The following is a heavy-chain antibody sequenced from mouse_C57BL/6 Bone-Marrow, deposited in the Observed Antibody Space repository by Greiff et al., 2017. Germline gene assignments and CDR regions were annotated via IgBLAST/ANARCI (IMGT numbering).Heavy chain of an antibody. CDR3: GVSYYGSSASPLAY. V-gene: IGHV14-3*01. J-gene: IGHJ3*01. Sequence: EVKLEESVAELVRPGASVKMSCTASGFNIKNTYMHWVKQRPEQGLEWIGRIYPANGNTKYYPKFQGKATITADTTSNTAYMQLSSLTSEDTAIYYCGVSYYGSSASPLAYWGQGTLVTVSA. CDR2: IYPANGNT. CDR1: GFNIKNTY. D-gene: IGHD1-1*01.